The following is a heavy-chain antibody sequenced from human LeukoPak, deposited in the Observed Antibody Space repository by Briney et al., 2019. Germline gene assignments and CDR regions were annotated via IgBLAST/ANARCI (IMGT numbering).Heavy chain of an antibody. Sequence: SVKVSCKASGGTFSSYAISWVRQAPGQGLEWMGGIIPIFGTANYAQKFQGRVTITADESTSTAYMELSSLRSEDTAVYYCARDLGITGTTQNGYWGQGTLVTVSS. CDR3: ARDLGITGTTQNGY. J-gene: IGHJ4*02. D-gene: IGHD1-7*01. CDR2: IIPIFGTA. V-gene: IGHV1-69*13. CDR1: GGTFSSYA.